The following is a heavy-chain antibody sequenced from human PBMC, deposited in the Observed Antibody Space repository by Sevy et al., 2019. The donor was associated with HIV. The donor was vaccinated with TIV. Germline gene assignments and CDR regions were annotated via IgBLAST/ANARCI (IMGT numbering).Heavy chain of an antibody. J-gene: IGHJ3*02. D-gene: IGHD4-4*01. CDR1: GGSISSHY. Sequence: SETLSLTCTVSGGSISSHYWNWIQQPPGKGLEWIGYIYYSGTTNYNPFLKSRVTMSIDTSKNQFSLKLSSVTAADTAVYYCARDQNSDYSPDDAFDIWGQGTMVTVSS. CDR3: ARDQNSDYSPDDAFDI. V-gene: IGHV4-59*11. CDR2: IYYSGTT.